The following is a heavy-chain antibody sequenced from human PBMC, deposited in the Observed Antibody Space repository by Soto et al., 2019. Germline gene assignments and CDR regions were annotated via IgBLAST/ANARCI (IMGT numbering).Heavy chain of an antibody. J-gene: IGHJ3*02. CDR1: GGSISSGGY. Sequence: QVQLQESGPGLVKPSQTLSLTCTVSGGSISSGGYWSWIRQHPGKGLEWIGYIYYSGSTYYNPSLQSRVTILVDTSMTQFSLKLTSVTAADTAVYYWARVGITGTIDAFDIWGQGTMVTVSS. D-gene: IGHD1-20*01. CDR3: ARVGITGTIDAFDI. V-gene: IGHV4-31*03. CDR2: IYYSGST.